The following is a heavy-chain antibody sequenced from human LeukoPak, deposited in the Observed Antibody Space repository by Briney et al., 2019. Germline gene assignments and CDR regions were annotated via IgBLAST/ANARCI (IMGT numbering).Heavy chain of an antibody. CDR3: ATSGSYYRFEY. CDR2: IWYDGSNK. J-gene: IGHJ4*02. D-gene: IGHD1-26*01. Sequence: PGGSLRLSCAASGFTFSSYGMHWVRQAPGKGLEWVAVIWYDGSNKYYADSVKGRFTISRDNSKNTLYLQMNSLRAEDTAVHYCATSGSYYRFEYWGQGTLVTVSS. V-gene: IGHV3-33*01. CDR1: GFTFSSYG.